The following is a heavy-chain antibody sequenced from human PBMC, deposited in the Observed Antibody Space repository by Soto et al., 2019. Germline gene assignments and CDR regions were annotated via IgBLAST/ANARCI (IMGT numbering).Heavy chain of an antibody. CDR1: GFTFSSYW. CDR2: IKQDGSEK. V-gene: IGHV3-7*05. Sequence: GGSLILSCAASGFTFSSYWMSWVRQAPGKGLEWVANIKQDGSEKYYVDSVKGRFTISRDNAKNSLYLQMNSLGAEDTAVYYCARAPCQAGYGMDVWGQGTTVTVSS. D-gene: IGHD6-25*01. CDR3: ARAPCQAGYGMDV. J-gene: IGHJ6*02.